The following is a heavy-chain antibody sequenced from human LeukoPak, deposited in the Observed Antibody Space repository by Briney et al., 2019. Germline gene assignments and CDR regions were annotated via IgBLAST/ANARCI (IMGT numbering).Heavy chain of an antibody. D-gene: IGHD6-13*01. CDR1: GYTFTGYY. V-gene: IGHV1-2*02. J-gene: IGHJ4*02. Sequence: GASVKVSCKASGYTFTGYYMHWVRQAPGQGLEWMGWINPNSGGTNYAQKFQGRVTMTRDTSISTAYMELSRLRSDDTAVYYCARALGYSSSWSFDFDYWGQGTLVTVSS. CDR2: INPNSGGT. CDR3: ARALGYSSSWSFDFDY.